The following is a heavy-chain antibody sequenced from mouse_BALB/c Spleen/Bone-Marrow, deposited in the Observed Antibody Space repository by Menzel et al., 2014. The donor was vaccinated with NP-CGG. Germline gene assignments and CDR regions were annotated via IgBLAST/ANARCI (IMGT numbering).Heavy chain of an antibody. V-gene: IGHV14-4*02. D-gene: IGHD2-1*01. CDR3: NGNYYAMDY. CDR1: GFNIKDYY. CDR2: IDPENGDT. Sequence: EVQLQQSGAELVRSGASVKLSCTASGFNIKDYYMHWVKQRPEHGPEWIGWIDPENGDTEYAPKFQGKATMTADTSSNTAYLQLSSLTSEDTAVYYCNGNYYAMDYWGQGTSVTVSS. J-gene: IGHJ4*01.